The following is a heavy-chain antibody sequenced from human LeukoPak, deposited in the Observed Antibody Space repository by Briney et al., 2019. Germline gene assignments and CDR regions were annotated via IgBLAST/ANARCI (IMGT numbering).Heavy chain of an antibody. J-gene: IGHJ4*02. D-gene: IGHD3-9*01. CDR1: GFTFSSYS. CDR2: ISTSSSYI. CDR3: ARDGVLRHFDWLYYFDY. Sequence: PGGSLRLSCAASGFTFSSYSMNWVRQAPGKGLEWVSSISTSSSYIDYADSVKGRFTISRDNAKNSLYLQMNSLRAEDTAVYYCARDGVLRHFDWLYYFDYWGQGTLVTVSS. V-gene: IGHV3-21*04.